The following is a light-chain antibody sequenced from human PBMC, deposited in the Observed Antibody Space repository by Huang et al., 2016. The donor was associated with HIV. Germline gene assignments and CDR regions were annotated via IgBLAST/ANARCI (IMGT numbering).Light chain of an antibody. CDR2: DTS. V-gene: IGKV3-11*01. CDR3: QQRSTWPLT. J-gene: IGKJ4*01. Sequence: EVVLTQSPSILSLSLGGTGTISCKASQSVGSYVAWYQQRPGQSPRLLLYDTSNRAAGSPSRCSGSRSGTDFTLTISGLESEDLGVFYCQQRSTWPLTCGGGTKLA. CDR1: QSVGSY.